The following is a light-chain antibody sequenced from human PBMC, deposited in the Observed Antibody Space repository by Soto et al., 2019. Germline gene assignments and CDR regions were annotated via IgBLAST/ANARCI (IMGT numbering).Light chain of an antibody. Sequence: QSALTQPASVSGWPGQSITIYCTGSTRDVGGYNYVSWYQLSPGKAPKLLIYDVDRPSGVSNRFSGSKSGNTASLPISGLQPEDEADYYCNSYTNSGTVVFGGGTKLTVL. CDR2: DV. CDR3: NSYTNSGTVV. V-gene: IGLV2-14*01. CDR1: TRDVGGYNY. J-gene: IGLJ3*02.